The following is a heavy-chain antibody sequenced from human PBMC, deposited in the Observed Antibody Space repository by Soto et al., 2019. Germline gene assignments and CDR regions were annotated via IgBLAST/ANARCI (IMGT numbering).Heavy chain of an antibody. Sequence: LSLTCAASGFTFSSYSMNWVRQAPGKGLEWVSYISSSSSTIYYADSVKGRFTIPRDNAKNSLYLQMNSLRDEDTAVYYCARKGDYYDSSGYYYFDYWGQGTLVTVSS. V-gene: IGHV3-48*02. D-gene: IGHD3-22*01. CDR2: ISSSSSTI. CDR3: ARKGDYYDSSGYYYFDY. J-gene: IGHJ4*02. CDR1: GFTFSSYS.